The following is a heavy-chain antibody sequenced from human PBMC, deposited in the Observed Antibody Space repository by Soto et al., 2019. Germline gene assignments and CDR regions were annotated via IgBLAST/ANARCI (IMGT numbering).Heavy chain of an antibody. CDR3: AREGPYYDILTGYYPGTFDI. CDR1: GYTFTSYA. D-gene: IGHD3-9*01. CDR2: INAVNGNT. Sequence: QVQLVQSGAEEKKPGASVKVSCKASGYTFTSYAMHWVRQAPGQRLEWMGWINAVNGNTKYSQKFHGRVTITRDTSATTAYMELSSLRSEDTAVYYCAREGPYYDILTGYYPGTFDIWGQGTMVTVSS. J-gene: IGHJ3*02. V-gene: IGHV1-3*05.